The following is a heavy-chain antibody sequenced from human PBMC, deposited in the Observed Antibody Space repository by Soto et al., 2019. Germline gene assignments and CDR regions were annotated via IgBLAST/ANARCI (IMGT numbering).Heavy chain of an antibody. CDR3: DDPPSAL. CDR1: GDSISSSRW. Sequence: QVQLQESGPGLVKPSGTLSLTCAVSGDSISSSRWWTWVRQPPGKGLEWIGEIYHNGNTNYNTSLKSRVTLSVDKSKNQFSLKLNSVTAADTAIYYCDDPPSALWGQGTLVTVSS. D-gene: IGHD1-1*01. V-gene: IGHV4-4*02. J-gene: IGHJ4*02. CDR2: IYHNGNT.